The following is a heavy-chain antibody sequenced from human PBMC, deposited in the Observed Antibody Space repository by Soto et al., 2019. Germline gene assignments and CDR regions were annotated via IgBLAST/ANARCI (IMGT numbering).Heavy chain of an antibody. D-gene: IGHD3-16*01. CDR3: ARDRKGEPHFDY. Sequence: QVQLQESGPGLVKPSETLSLTCTVSGGSVSSGSYYWSWIRQPPGKGLEWIGYIYYSGSTNYKPSLKSRVTISVDTSNNQFSLKLSSVTAADTAVYYCARDRKGEPHFDYWGQGTLVTVSS. CDR2: IYYSGST. J-gene: IGHJ4*02. CDR1: GGSVSSGSYY. V-gene: IGHV4-61*01.